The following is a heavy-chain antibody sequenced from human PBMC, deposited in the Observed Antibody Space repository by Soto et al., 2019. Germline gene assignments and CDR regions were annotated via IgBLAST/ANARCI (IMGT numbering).Heavy chain of an antibody. D-gene: IGHD5-18*01. CDR3: VKGDLDTAVLNSPDAFDF. CDR2: ISFDGNNK. Sequence: QVKLVESGGGVVQPGRSLSLYCEAYGFSFNDYGMHWDRQPPGKGLDWVAVISFDGNNKYYAQSVKGRITNSRDNSKNTLFLHMSSLRREDTAVYHCVKGDLDTAVLNSPDAFDFWGKGTMVTVSS. CDR1: GFSFNDYG. V-gene: IGHV3-30*18. J-gene: IGHJ3*01.